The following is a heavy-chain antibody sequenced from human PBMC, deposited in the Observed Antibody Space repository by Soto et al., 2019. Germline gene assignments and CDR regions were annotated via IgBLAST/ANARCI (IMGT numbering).Heavy chain of an antibody. J-gene: IGHJ6*02. CDR2: IYHSGST. CDR1: GGSISSSNW. V-gene: IGHV4-4*02. D-gene: IGHD4-17*01. CDR3: ARVKYGDYSYYYYYGMDV. Sequence: PSETLSLTCAVSGGSISSSNWWSWVRQPPGKGLEWIGEIYHSGSTNYNPSLKSRVTISVDKSKNQFSLKLSSVTAADTAVYYCARVKYGDYSYYYYYGMDVWGQGTTVTSP.